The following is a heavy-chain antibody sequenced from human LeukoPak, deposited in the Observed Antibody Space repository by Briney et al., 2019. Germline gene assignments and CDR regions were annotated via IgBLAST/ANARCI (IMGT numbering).Heavy chain of an antibody. CDR3: ARDSQLEPEYYFDY. J-gene: IGHJ4*02. CDR2: ISAYNGNT. V-gene: IGHV1-18*01. D-gene: IGHD1-1*01. CDR1: GGTFSSYA. Sequence: ASVKVSCKASGGTFSSYAISWVRQAPGQGLEWMGWISAYNGNTNYAQKLQGRVTMTTDTSTSTAYMELRSLRSDDTAVYYCARDSQLEPEYYFDYWGQGTLVTVSS.